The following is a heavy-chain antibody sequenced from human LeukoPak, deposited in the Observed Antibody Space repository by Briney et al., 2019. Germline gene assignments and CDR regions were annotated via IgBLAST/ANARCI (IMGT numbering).Heavy chain of an antibody. CDR2: ISGSGGST. Sequence: GGSLRLSCAASGFTFSSYAMSWVRQAPGKGLEWVSAISGSGGSTYYADSVKGRFTISRDNSKNTLYLQMNSLRAEDTAVYYCAKGAVRYFDWPYYYGMDVWGQGTTVTVSS. J-gene: IGHJ6*02. CDR1: GFTFSSYA. D-gene: IGHD3-9*01. CDR3: AKGAVRYFDWPYYYGMDV. V-gene: IGHV3-23*01.